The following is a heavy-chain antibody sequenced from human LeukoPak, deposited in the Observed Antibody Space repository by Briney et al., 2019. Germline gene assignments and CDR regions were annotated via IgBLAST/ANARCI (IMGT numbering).Heavy chain of an antibody. CDR2: INPKSGGT. D-gene: IGHD6-13*01. V-gene: IGHV1-2*02. CDR1: GYSFTDKY. CDR3: ARVFRAAAVDY. Sequence: ASVKVSCKASGYSFTDKYMHWVRQAPGQGLEWMGWINPKSGGTNYAQKFQGRVTMTTDTSMSTAYMELSRLTSDDTAVYYCARVFRAAAVDYWGQGTLVTVSS. J-gene: IGHJ4*02.